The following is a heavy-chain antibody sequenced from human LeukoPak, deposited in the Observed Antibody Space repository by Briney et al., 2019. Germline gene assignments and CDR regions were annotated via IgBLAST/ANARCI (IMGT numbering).Heavy chain of an antibody. CDR3: ARATAFFDI. V-gene: IGHV4-4*07. CDR2: IYNTGRT. J-gene: IGHJ3*02. Sequence: SETLSLTCSVSGGSISSYYWSWIRQPAGKGLEWIGRIYNTGRTEYNPSLKSRVTMSPDTAKNQFSLKLTSVTAADTAVYYCARATAFFDIWGQGTMVTVSS. CDR1: GGSISSYY.